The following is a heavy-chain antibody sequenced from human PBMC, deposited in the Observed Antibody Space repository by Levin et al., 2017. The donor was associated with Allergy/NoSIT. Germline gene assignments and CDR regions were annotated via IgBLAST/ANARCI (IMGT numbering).Heavy chain of an antibody. CDR2: IDKSGAHT. J-gene: IGHJ4*02. CDR1: GFTFSDYG. Sequence: GESLKISCAASGFTFSDYGMNWVRQASGKGPEWVSAIDKSGAHTWYSDSVKGRFSISRDNSKNTLYVQMSGLRAEDTAIYYCAKEQGSRRPFDYWGQGIQVTVSS. D-gene: IGHD1/OR15-1a*01. V-gene: IGHV3-23*05. CDR3: AKEQGSRRPFDY.